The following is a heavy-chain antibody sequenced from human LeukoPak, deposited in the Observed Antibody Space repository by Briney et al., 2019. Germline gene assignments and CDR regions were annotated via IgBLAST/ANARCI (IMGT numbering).Heavy chain of an antibody. D-gene: IGHD6-6*01. CDR2: ISAYNGNT. CDR3: AISTSIAARSGYFDY. J-gene: IGHJ4*02. CDR1: GGTFSSYA. Sequence: ASVKVSCKASGGTFSSYAISWVRQAPGQGLEWMGWISAYNGNTNYAQKLQGRVTMTTDTSTSTAYMELRSLRSDDTAVYYCAISTSIAARSGYFDYWGQGTLVTVSS. V-gene: IGHV1-18*01.